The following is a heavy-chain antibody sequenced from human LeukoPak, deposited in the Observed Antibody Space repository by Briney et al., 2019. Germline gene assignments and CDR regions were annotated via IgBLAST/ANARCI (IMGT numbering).Heavy chain of an antibody. CDR2: INHSGST. J-gene: IGHJ5*02. V-gene: IGHV4-34*01. CDR1: GGSFSGYY. D-gene: IGHD2-2*01. CDR3: ARGYCSSTSCLNNWFDP. Sequence: PSETLSLTCAVYGGSFSGYYWSWIRQPPGKGLEWIGEINHSGSTNYNPSLKSRVTISVDTSKNQFSLKLSSVTAADTAVYYCARGYCSSTSCLNNWFDPWGQGTLVTVSS.